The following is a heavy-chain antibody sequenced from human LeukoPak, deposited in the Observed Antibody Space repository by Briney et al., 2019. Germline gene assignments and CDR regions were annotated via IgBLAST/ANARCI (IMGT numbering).Heavy chain of an antibody. V-gene: IGHV4-4*07. CDR1: GGSISSYY. J-gene: IGHJ6*02. Sequence: ETLSLTCTVSGGSISSYYWSWIRQPAGKGLEWIGRIYTSGSTNYNPSLKSRVTMSVDTSKNQFSLELSSVTAADTAVYYCARDITSVAGHYYYGMDVWGQGTTVTVSS. CDR3: ARDITSVAGHYYYGMDV. D-gene: IGHD3-10*01. CDR2: IYTSGST.